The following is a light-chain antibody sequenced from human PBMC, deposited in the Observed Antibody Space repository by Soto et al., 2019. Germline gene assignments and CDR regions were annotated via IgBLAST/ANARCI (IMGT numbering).Light chain of an antibody. J-gene: IGKJ3*01. CDR3: QQYNNWPFA. CDR1: KSIGST. Sequence: EIVMTQSPATLSVSPGERATISCRASKSIGSTLAWYQQKPGQPPRLLIYDASTRATGIPVRFSGSGSGTEFTLTINSLQSEDFTVYYCQQYNNWPFAFGPGTKVDIK. CDR2: DAS. V-gene: IGKV3-15*01.